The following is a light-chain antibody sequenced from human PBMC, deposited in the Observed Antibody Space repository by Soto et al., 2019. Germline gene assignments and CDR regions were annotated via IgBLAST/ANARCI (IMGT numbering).Light chain of an antibody. CDR2: GAS. CDR1: QSGTSY. Sequence: EIVLTQSPGTLSLSPGERATLSCRASQSGTSYLAWYQQTPGQPPRVLIYGASIRLTGIPDRFSGRGSGPEFTLTISRQEPEDFPVYYCQQYGSSPRTFGQGTKV. V-gene: IGKV3-20*01. J-gene: IGKJ1*01. CDR3: QQYGSSPRT.